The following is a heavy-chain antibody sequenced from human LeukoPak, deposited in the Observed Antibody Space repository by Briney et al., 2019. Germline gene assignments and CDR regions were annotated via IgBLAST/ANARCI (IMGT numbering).Heavy chain of an antibody. D-gene: IGHD3-10*01. CDR1: GGSISNYY. Sequence: SETLSLTCTVSGGSISNYYWSWIRQPPGKGLEWIGYIYYSGSTNYNPSLKSRVTISVDTSKNQFSLKLSSVTAADTAVYYCARVRSYYGSGTIDYWGQGTLVTVSS. J-gene: IGHJ4*02. CDR2: IYYSGST. V-gene: IGHV4-59*01. CDR3: ARVRSYYGSGTIDY.